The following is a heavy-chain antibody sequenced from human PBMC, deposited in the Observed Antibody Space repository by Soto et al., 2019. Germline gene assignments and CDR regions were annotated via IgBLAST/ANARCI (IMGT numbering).Heavy chain of an antibody. CDR3: AREAGYTYGYVFDY. V-gene: IGHV1-69*01. CDR2: IIPVLGVG. Sequence: QVQLVQSGAEVKKPGSSVRVSCKASGGTFCNHAISWVLQAPGQGLEWLGGIIPVLGVGDNAQNFQGRVTITADASTSTAYLELSSPRSEDTAIYYCAREAGYTYGYVFDYWGQGTLVTVAS. CDR1: GGTFCNHA. J-gene: IGHJ4*02. D-gene: IGHD5-18*01.